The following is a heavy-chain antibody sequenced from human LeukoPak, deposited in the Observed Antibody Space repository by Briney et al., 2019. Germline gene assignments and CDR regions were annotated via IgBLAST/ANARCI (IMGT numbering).Heavy chain of an antibody. CDR2: INPNSGGT. V-gene: IGHV1-2*02. CDR3: ARDPWIDY. CDR1: GYTFTGYY. Sequence: ASVKVSCKASGYTFTGYYVHWVRQAPGQGLEWMGWINPNSGGTNYARKFQGRVTMTRDTSISTAYMELSRLRSDDTAVYYCARDPWIDYWGQGTLVTVSS. J-gene: IGHJ4*02. D-gene: IGHD1-1*01.